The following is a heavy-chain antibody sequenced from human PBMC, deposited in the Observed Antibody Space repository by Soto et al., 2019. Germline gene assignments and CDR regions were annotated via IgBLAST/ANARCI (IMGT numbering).Heavy chain of an antibody. J-gene: IGHJ5*01. CDR2: IYNLGST. Sequence: QVQLQESGPGLVKPSETLSLTCTVSGGSISSYYWTWIRQPPGKGLEWIGFIYNLGSTPYNPSLGSRVTQPVAPPRTLVSLMLTTVTAADTAGYYCTVLVYHYGSGSYPFHSRGDGGLVTVSS. D-gene: IGHD3-10*01. V-gene: IGHV4-4*08. CDR1: GGSISSYY. CDR3: TVLVYHYGSGSYPFHS.